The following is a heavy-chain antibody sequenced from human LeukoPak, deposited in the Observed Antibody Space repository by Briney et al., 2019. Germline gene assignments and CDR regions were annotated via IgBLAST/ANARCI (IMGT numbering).Heavy chain of an antibody. CDR3: ARSYSSGFDY. CDR1: GFTFSAYV. D-gene: IGHD6-19*01. V-gene: IGHV3-21*01. J-gene: IGHJ4*02. CDR2: ITSSSSYI. Sequence: GGSLRLSCAASGFTFSAYVVHWVRQAPGKGLEWVSSITSSSSYIYYADSVKGRFTISRDNAKNSLYLQMNSLRAEDTAVYYCARSYSSGFDYWGQGTLVTVSS.